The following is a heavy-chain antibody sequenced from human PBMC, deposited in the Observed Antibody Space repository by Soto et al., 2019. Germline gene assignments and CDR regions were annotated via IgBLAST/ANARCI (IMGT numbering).Heavy chain of an antibody. CDR2: ISYDGSNK. V-gene: IGHV3-30*14. D-gene: IGHD3-22*01. Sequence: QVQLVESGGGVVQPGRSLRLSCAASGFTFSSYAMHWVRQAPGKGLEWVAVISYDGSNKYYADSVKGRFTISRDNSKNTLYLQMNSLIAEDTAVYYCARDRRRVYDSSGYYTPDAFDIWGQGTMVTVSS. J-gene: IGHJ3*02. CDR3: ARDRRRVYDSSGYYTPDAFDI. CDR1: GFTFSSYA.